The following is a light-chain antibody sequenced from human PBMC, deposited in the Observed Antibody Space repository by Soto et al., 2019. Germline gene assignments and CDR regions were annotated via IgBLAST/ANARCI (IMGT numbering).Light chain of an antibody. V-gene: IGKV1D-12*01. CDR3: QQGNSFPPT. CDR1: QGILDR. J-gene: IGKJ4*01. Sequence: DIQMTQSPSSVSASVGDRVTLTCRASQGILDRLAWYQQKPGKAPNLLIYAASSLQTGVPSRFSGSGSGTDFTLTSNSLQPEDVATYYCQQGNSFPPTFGGGTKVEIK. CDR2: AAS.